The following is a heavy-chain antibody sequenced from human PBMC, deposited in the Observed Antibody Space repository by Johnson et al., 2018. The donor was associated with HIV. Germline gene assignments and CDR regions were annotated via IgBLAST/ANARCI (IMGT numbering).Heavy chain of an antibody. D-gene: IGHD3-10*01. CDR2: IQQDGSEK. CDR1: GFTVSSNY. V-gene: IGHV3-7*01. CDR3: ASEVRGVLDI. J-gene: IGHJ3*02. Sequence: EVQLVESGGGLVQPGGSLRLSCAASGFTVSSNYMSWVRQAPGKGLEWVANIQQDGSEKYYVDSVKGRFTISRDNSKNTLYLQMNSLRVEDTAVYYCASEVRGVLDIWGQGTLVTVSS.